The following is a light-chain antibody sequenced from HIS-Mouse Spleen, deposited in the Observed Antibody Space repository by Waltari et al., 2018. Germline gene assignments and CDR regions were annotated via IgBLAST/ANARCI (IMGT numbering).Light chain of an antibody. Sequence: SYELTQPPSVSVSPGQTARITCSGDALQKKYAYWYQQKSGQAPVLVIYEDSNRPSGIPERFSGSSSWTMATLTISGAQVEDEADYYCYSTDSSGNHRVFGGGTKLTVI. CDR2: EDS. J-gene: IGLJ2*01. CDR1: ALQKKY. V-gene: IGLV3-10*01. CDR3: YSTDSSGNHRV.